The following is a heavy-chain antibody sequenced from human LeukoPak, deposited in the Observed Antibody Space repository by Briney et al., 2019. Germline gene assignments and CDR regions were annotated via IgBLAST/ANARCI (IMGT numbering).Heavy chain of an antibody. D-gene: IGHD2-2*02. V-gene: IGHV3-21*01. Sequence: GGSLRLSCAASGFTFSSYSMNWVCQAPGKGLEWVSSISSSGSYMYYADSVRGRFTISRDNAKNSLYMQMNNLRAEGTAVYYCAREYCSSTNCYRNYYYGMDVWGQGTTVTVSS. J-gene: IGHJ6*02. CDR1: GFTFSSYS. CDR3: AREYCSSTNCYRNYYYGMDV. CDR2: ISSSGSYM.